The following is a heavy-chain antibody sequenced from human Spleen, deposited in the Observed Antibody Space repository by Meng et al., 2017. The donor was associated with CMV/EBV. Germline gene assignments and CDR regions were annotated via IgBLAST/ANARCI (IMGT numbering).Heavy chain of an antibody. J-gene: IGHJ4*02. V-gene: IGHV3-48*03. CDR2: ISSSGTTI. Sequence: GESLKISCAASGFTFTSYEMNWVRQAPGTGLEWVSYISSSGTTIYYADSVTGRFTISRENAKNSLYLQMNSLSVDDTAVYFCARSRATIYYFDSWGQGTLVTVSS. CDR3: ARSRATIYYFDS. D-gene: IGHD5-24*01. CDR1: GFTFTSYE.